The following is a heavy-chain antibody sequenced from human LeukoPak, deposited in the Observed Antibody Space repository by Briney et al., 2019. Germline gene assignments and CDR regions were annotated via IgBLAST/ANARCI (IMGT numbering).Heavy chain of an antibody. D-gene: IGHD3-3*01. J-gene: IGHJ2*01. CDR1: GGSISSGSYY. Sequence: PSETLSLTCTVSGGSISSGSYYWSWIRQHTGEGLEWIGYSYYSGSTYYNPSLRSRVTISVDTSKNQFSLKLSSLNAADTAVYYCARAILTASGYVWYFDRWGRGTLVTVSS. CDR2: SYYSGST. V-gene: IGHV4-31*03. CDR3: ARAILTASGYVWYFDR.